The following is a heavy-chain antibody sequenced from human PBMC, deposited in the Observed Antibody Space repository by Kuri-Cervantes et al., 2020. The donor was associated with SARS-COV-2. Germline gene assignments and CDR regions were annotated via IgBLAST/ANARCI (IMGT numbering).Heavy chain of an antibody. CDR3: AKDRFGVHDF. D-gene: IGHD2-8*01. Sequence: GESLKISCAASGFNFSRTDMHWVRQAPGKGLEWVAVISNDGKNKKCIGSGKGRFTISRDNSQNTLYLRMTSLRSEDTAMYYCAKDRFGVHDFWGQRTLVTVSS. CDR2: ISNDGKNK. CDR1: GFNFSRTD. V-gene: IGHV3-30*18. J-gene: IGHJ4*02.